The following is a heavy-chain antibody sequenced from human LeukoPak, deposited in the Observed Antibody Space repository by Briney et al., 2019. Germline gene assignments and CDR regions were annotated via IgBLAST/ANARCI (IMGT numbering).Heavy chain of an antibody. CDR1: GFTFYRFA. Sequence: GGSLRLSCAASGFTFYRFALTWVRQAPGKGLEWVSSISDSSTYIYYTDSVKGRFTISRDNAKNSLYLQMNSLRADDAAVYYCAREPTSMGSDYWGQGTLVTVSS. D-gene: IGHD5-18*01. J-gene: IGHJ4*02. CDR2: ISDSSTYI. V-gene: IGHV3-21*01. CDR3: AREPTSMGSDY.